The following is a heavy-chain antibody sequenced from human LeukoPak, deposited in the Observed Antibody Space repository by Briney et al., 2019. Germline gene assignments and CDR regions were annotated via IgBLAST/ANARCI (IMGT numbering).Heavy chain of an antibody. CDR1: GFTFSSYS. J-gene: IGHJ4*02. V-gene: IGHV3-21*01. CDR2: ISSSSSYI. CDR3: ARGMDDYAKGDY. D-gene: IGHD5-12*01. Sequence: GGSLRLSCAASGFTFSSYSMNWVRQAPGEGLEWVSSISSSSSYIYYADSVKGRFTISRDNAKNSLYRQMNSLRAEDTAFYYCARGMDDYAKGDYWGQGTLVTVSS.